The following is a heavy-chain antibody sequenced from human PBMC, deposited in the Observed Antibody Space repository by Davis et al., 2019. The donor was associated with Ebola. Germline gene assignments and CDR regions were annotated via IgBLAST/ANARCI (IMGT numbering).Heavy chain of an antibody. CDR2: ISHRGTII. J-gene: IGHJ6*02. CDR1: GYTFSTYS. V-gene: IGHV3-48*02. CDR3: VGGAAVVASIYGMDV. Sequence: AGSLTLSCAASGYTFSTYSMNWVRQAPGTGLEWVSYISHRGTIIFYADSVKGRFTISRDNAKNSLSLQMNSLRDEDTAVYFCVGGAAVVASIYGMDVWGQGTTVTVSS. D-gene: IGHD2-15*01.